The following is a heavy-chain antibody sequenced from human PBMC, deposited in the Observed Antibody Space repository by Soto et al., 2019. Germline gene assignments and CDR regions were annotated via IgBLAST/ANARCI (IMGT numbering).Heavy chain of an antibody. CDR2: VNPNNGDT. D-gene: IGHD3-10*01. Sequence: QVQLVQSGAELKKPGASVKVSCKASGYTFSNYDMNWVRQATGQGPEWIGWVNPNNGDTGYAQKFQGRVTLTMDISTTTAYMELTSLRSEDTAIYYFAKVSRKGSAIDVDSWGQGTLITVSS. CDR3: AKVSRKGSAIDVDS. V-gene: IGHV1-8*01. J-gene: IGHJ4*02. CDR1: GYTFSNYD.